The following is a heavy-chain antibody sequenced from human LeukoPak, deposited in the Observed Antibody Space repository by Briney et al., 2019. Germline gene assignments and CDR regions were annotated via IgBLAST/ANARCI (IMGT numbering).Heavy chain of an antibody. D-gene: IGHD3-22*01. Sequence: SVKVSCKASGGTFSSYAISWVRQAPGQGLGWMGRIIPIFGIANYAQKFQGRVTITADKSTSTAYMELSSLRSEDTAVYYCARSRDSSGYRFDYWGQGTLVTVSS. CDR3: ARSRDSSGYRFDY. CDR1: GGTFSSYA. V-gene: IGHV1-69*04. J-gene: IGHJ4*02. CDR2: IIPIFGIA.